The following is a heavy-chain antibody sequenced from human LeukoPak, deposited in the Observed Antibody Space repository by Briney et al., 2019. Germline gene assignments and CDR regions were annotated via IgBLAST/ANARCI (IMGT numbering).Heavy chain of an antibody. D-gene: IGHD3-10*01. J-gene: IGHJ5*02. CDR3: ARRYLRDYYGSGSYYRESAFDP. CDR2: INPSCGST. Sequence: ASVKVSCKASGYTFTSYYMHWVRQAPGQALEWMGIINPSCGSTRYAQKFQDRVTMTTDTSTSTAYMELRSLRSDDTAVYYCARRYLRDYYGSGSYYRESAFDPWGQGTLVTVSS. V-gene: IGHV1-46*01. CDR1: GYTFTSYY.